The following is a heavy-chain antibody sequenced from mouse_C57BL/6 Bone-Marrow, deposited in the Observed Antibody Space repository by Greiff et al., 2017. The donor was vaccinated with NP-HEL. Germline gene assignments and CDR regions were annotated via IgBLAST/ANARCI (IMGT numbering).Heavy chain of an antibody. J-gene: IGHJ3*01. CDR1: GYSFTDYK. CDR2: INPNYGTT. Sequence: EVKLMESGPELVKPGASVKISCKASGYSFTDYKMNWVKQSNGKSLEWIGVINPNYGTTSYNLKFKGKATLTVDQSSTTVYMQLNSLTSEDSAVYYCARGAYGSSPFAYWGQGTLVTVSA. V-gene: IGHV1-39*01. CDR3: ARGAYGSSPFAY. D-gene: IGHD1-1*01.